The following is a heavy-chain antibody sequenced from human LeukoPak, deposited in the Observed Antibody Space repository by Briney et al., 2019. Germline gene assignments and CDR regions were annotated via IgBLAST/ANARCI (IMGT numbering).Heavy chain of an antibody. Sequence: SETLSLTCTVSGGSIGDDYWGWIRQPPGKGLEWIGYVWYTGSTNQNPSLKNRVTISVDTSKNQLSLRLRSVTAADTAVYYCARQVLTGYSNWFDPWGQGTMVTVSS. CDR1: GGSIGDDY. CDR2: VWYTGST. CDR3: ARQVLTGYSNWFDP. J-gene: IGHJ5*02. V-gene: IGHV4-59*08. D-gene: IGHD3-9*01.